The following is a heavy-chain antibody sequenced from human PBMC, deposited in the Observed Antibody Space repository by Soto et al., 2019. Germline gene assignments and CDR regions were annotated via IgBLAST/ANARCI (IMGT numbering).Heavy chain of an antibody. CDR3: AREASSGWSGGDDAFDI. V-gene: IGHV3-53*01. Sequence: PGGSLRLSCAASGFTVSSNYMSWVRQAPGKGLEWVSVIYSGGSTYYADSVKGQFTISRDNSKNTLYLQMNSLRAEDTAVYYCAREASSGWSGGDDAFDIWGQGTMVTVSS. CDR1: GFTVSSNY. J-gene: IGHJ3*02. D-gene: IGHD6-19*01. CDR2: IYSGGST.